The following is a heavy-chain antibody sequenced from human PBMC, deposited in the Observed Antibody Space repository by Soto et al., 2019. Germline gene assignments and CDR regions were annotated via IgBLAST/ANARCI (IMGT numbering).Heavy chain of an antibody. J-gene: IGHJ3*02. D-gene: IGHD3-9*01. CDR2: FDPEDGET. CDR3: ASERYYVILTGYYTLYAFDI. Sequence: GASVKVSCKVSGYTLTELSMHWVRQAPGKGLEWMGGFDPEDGETIYAQKFQGRVTMTEDTSTDTAYMELSSLRSEDTAVYYCASERYYVILTGYYTLYAFDIRAQRTTVTGSS. V-gene: IGHV1-24*01. CDR1: GYTLTELS.